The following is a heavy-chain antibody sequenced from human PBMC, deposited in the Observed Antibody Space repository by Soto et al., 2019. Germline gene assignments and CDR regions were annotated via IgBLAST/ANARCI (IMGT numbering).Heavy chain of an antibody. V-gene: IGHV4-34*01. CDR3: GGVTVSD. Sequence: QVQLQQWGAGLLKPSETLSLPCAVYGGSFSDYSWSWIRQPPGKGLEWIGEIDDSGRTKYNPSFKSRVTISVDTSKNHFSLTLSSVTAADTAVYYCGGVTVSDWGQGTLVTVSS. D-gene: IGHD4-4*01. CDR1: GGSFSDYS. J-gene: IGHJ4*02. CDR2: IDDSGRT.